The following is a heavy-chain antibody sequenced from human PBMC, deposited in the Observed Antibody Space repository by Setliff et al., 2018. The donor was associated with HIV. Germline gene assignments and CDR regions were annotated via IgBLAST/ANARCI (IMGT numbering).Heavy chain of an antibody. J-gene: IGHJ4*02. CDR3: AREGQVVVTAKGFDY. V-gene: IGHV1-46*01. CDR2: VNTVGGGA. CDR1: GYTFTNYY. Sequence: GASVNVSCKTSGYTFTNYYMHWMRQAPGQGLEWMGVVNTVGGGASYAQKFQGRLTVTRDTSTSTVYMVLSSLRSEDTAVYYCAREGQVVVTAKGFDYWGLGTLVTVSS. D-gene: IGHD2-15*01.